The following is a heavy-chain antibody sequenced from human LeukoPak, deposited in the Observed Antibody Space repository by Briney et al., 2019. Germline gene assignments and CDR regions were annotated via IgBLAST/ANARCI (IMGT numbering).Heavy chain of an antibody. CDR1: GGSFSGYY. V-gene: IGHV4-34*01. J-gene: IGHJ5*02. CDR2: INHSGST. CDR3: ARAKGSGSYFNWFDP. D-gene: IGHD3-10*01. Sequence: SETLSLTCAVYGGSFSGYYWSWIRQPPGKGLEWIGEINHSGSTNYNPSLKSRVTISVDTSKNQFSLKLSSVTAADRAVYYCARAKGSGSYFNWFDPWGQGTLVTVSS.